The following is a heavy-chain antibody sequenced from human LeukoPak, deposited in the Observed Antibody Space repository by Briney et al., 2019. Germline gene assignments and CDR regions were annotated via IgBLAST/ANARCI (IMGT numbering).Heavy chain of an antibody. D-gene: IGHD2-21*02. V-gene: IGHV1-2*02. CDR2: VSPNSGGT. CDR1: GYMFTAFY. CDR3: ARDPGVTNWFDP. J-gene: IGHJ5*02. Sequence: GASVKVSCKATGYMFTAFYMHWVRQAPAQGLEWMGWVSPNSGGTKYAQKFQGRVTMTRDTSISTAYMELTSLRSDDTAVYYCARDPGVTNWFDPWGQGTLVTVSS.